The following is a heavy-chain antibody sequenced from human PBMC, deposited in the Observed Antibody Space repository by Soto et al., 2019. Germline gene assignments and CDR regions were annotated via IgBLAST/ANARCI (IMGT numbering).Heavy chain of an antibody. CDR3: ARRPPFSLSDYVTYFLDY. Sequence: ASVKVSCKASGYTFLSYAISWVRQAPGQGLEWMGWISPNSGNTNYAQKLQGGVTVTTDTSTSTVYMELRSLRSDDTAVYYCARRPPFSLSDYVTYFLDYWAQGTLVPVSS. J-gene: IGHJ4*02. CDR1: GYTFLSYA. V-gene: IGHV1-18*01. CDR2: ISPNSGNT. D-gene: IGHD3-10*02.